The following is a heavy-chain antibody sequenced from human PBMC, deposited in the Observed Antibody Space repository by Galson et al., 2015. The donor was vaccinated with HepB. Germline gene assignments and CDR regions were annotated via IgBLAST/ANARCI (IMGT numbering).Heavy chain of an antibody. CDR2: ISSSSSYI. D-gene: IGHD3-10*02. CDR3: ARDCSTAAFDI. Sequence: SLRLSCAASGFTFSSYSMNWVRQAPGKGLEWVSSISSSSSYIYYADSVKGRFTISRDNAKNSLYLQMNSLRAEDTAVYYCARDCSTAAFDIWGQGTMVTVSS. J-gene: IGHJ3*02. V-gene: IGHV3-21*01. CDR1: GFTFSSYS.